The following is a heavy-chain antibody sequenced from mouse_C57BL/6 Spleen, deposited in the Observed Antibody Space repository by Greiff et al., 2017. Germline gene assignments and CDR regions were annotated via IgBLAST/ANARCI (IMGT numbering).Heavy chain of an antibody. D-gene: IGHD2-4*01. CDR3: AREGNYDEEAWFAY. CDR1: GYTFTSYW. V-gene: IGHV1-53*01. Sequence: QVQLQQPGTELVKPGASVKLSCKASGYTFTSYWMHWVKQRPGQGLEWIGNINPSNGGTNYNEKFKSKATLTVDKSSSTAYMQLSSLTSEDSAVYDCAREGNYDEEAWFAYWGQGTLVTVSA. J-gene: IGHJ3*01. CDR2: INPSNGGT.